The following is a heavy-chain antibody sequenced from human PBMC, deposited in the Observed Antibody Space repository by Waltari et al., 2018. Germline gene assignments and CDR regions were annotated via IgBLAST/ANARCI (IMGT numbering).Heavy chain of an antibody. V-gene: IGHV1-69*01. J-gene: IGHJ6*02. CDR1: GGTFSSYA. Sequence: QVQLVQSGAEVKKPGSSVKVSCKASGGTFSSYAISWVRPAPGQGLEWMGGIIPIFGTANYAQKFQGRVTITADESTSTAYMELSSLRSEDTAVYYCARGRAVADNGPDYYYGMDVWGQGTTVTVSS. CDR2: IIPIFGTA. CDR3: ARGRAVADNGPDYYYGMDV. D-gene: IGHD6-19*01.